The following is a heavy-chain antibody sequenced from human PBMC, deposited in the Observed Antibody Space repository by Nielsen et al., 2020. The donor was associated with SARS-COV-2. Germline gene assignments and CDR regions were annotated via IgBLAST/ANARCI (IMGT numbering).Heavy chain of an antibody. V-gene: IGHV4-59*12. CDR1: GGSISSYY. D-gene: IGHD3-22*01. CDR2: IHYSGST. Sequence: SETLSLTCTVSGGSISSYYWSWIRQPPGKGLEWIGYIHYSGSTNYNPSPKSRVTISVDKSKNQFSLKLSSVTAADTAVYYCAREPYYYDSSGPDYYYYGMDVWGQGTTVTVSS. J-gene: IGHJ6*02. CDR3: AREPYYYDSSGPDYYYYGMDV.